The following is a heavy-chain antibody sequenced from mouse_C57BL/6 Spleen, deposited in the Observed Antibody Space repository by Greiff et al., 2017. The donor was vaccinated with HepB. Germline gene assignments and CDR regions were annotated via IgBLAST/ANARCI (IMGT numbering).Heavy chain of an antibody. CDR2: IYPSDSET. CDR1: GYTFTSYW. V-gene: IGHV1-61*01. J-gene: IGHJ4*01. D-gene: IGHD3-2*02. Sequence: VQLQQPGAELVRPGSSVKLSCKASGYTFTSYWMDWVKQRPGQGLEWIGNIYPSDSETHYNQKFKDKATLTVDKSSSTASMQLSSLTSEDSAVYYCAIRLRDAMDYWGQGTSVTVSS. CDR3: AIRLRDAMDY.